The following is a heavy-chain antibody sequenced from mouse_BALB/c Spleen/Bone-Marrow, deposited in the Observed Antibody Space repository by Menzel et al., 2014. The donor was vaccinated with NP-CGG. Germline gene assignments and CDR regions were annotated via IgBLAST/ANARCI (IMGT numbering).Heavy chain of an antibody. CDR3: AMYYYGSSLFAY. J-gene: IGHJ3*01. Sequence: EVKLQESGAELVKPGASVKLSCTASGFNIKDTYMHWVKQRPEQGLEWLGGIDPANGNTKYDPKFQGKATITADTSSNTAYLQLSSLTSEDTAVYYCAMYYYGSSLFAYWGQGTLATVSA. V-gene: IGHV14-3*02. CDR1: GFNIKDTY. D-gene: IGHD1-1*01. CDR2: IDPANGNT.